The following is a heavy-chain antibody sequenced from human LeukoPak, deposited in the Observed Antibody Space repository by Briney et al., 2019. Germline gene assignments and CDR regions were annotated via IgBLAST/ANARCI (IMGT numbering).Heavy chain of an antibody. CDR2: INPDGSST. Sequence: GGSLRLSCAATGSTLSGYWIHWVRQAPEKGLVWVARINPDGSSTSYADSVKGRFTISRDNAKDTPYLQMNSLRAEDTALYYCSRDFHGYYDHWGQGTLVTVSS. D-gene: IGHD3-22*01. V-gene: IGHV3-74*01. CDR3: SRDFHGYYDH. J-gene: IGHJ4*02. CDR1: GSTLSGYW.